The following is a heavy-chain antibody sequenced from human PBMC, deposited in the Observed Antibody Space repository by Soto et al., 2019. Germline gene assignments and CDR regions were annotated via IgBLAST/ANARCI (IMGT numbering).Heavy chain of an antibody. CDR1: GSSISPYY. D-gene: IGHD4-17*01. CDR2: IYYTGST. Sequence: ETLSLTCSVSGSSISPYYWSWIRQPPGKGLEWIGYIYYTGSTKYNPSLKSRVTISLGTSRNQVYLKLSSVTAADTAVYYCTRVGGYYGDYPNFDYWGPGTLVTVSS. V-gene: IGHV4-59*01. CDR3: TRVGGYYGDYPNFDY. J-gene: IGHJ4*02.